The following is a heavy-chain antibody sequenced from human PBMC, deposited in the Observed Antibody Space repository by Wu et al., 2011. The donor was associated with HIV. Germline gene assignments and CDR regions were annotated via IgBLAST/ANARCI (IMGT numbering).Heavy chain of an antibody. CDR1: GRALTDFS. CDR2: FNPGTDEA. CDR3: ATAPPQYCTSSRCVGYWLDP. D-gene: IGHD2/OR15-2a*01. J-gene: IGHJ5*02. Sequence: EVQVVQSGSEVKMPGSTMRLSCELSGRALTDFSIHWVQQAPGKGLEWMGLFNPGTDEATYAERFQGRITISADSSTATSYMEMSSLTAEDTAIYYCATAPPQYCTSSRCVGYWLDPWGQGTLVIISS. V-gene: IGHV1-69-2*01.